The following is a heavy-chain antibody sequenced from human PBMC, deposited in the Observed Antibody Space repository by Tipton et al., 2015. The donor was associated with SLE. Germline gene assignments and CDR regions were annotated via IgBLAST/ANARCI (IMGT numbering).Heavy chain of an antibody. V-gene: IGHV3-48*03. J-gene: IGHJ4*02. CDR3: ARESTVTTSDY. D-gene: IGHD4-17*01. CDR1: GFTFSSYE. Sequence: SLRLSCAASGFTFSSYEMNWVRQAPGKGLEWVSYISSSGSTIYYADSVKGRFPISRDNAKNSLYLQMNSLRAEDTAVYYCARESTVTTSDYWGQGTLVTVSS. CDR2: ISSSGSTI.